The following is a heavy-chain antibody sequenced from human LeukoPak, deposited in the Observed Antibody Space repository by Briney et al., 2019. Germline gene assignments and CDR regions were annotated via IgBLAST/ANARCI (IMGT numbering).Heavy chain of an antibody. CDR1: GYSISSGYY. CDR2: IYHSGNT. CDR3: GRGLMSWFDP. J-gene: IGHJ5*02. D-gene: IGHD2-8*01. V-gene: IGHV4-38-2*02. Sequence: PSETLSLTCTVAGYSISSGYYWGWIRQPPGKGLEWIGTIYHSGNTYYNPSLKSRVTISLDTSKNQFSLKVSSVTAADTAVYYCGRGLMSWFDPWGQGTLVTVSS.